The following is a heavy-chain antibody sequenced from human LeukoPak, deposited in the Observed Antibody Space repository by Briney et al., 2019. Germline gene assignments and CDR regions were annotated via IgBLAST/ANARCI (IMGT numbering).Heavy chain of an antibody. CDR3: ARTHSSSWYIPFYGMDV. CDR2: INHSGST. Sequence: SETLSLTCAVYGGSFSGYYWSWIRQPPGKGLEWIGEINHSGSTNYNPSLKSRVTISVDTSKNQFSLKLSSVTAADTVVYYCARTHSSSWYIPFYGMDVWGQGTTVTVSS. V-gene: IGHV4-34*01. D-gene: IGHD6-13*01. CDR1: GGSFSGYY. J-gene: IGHJ6*02.